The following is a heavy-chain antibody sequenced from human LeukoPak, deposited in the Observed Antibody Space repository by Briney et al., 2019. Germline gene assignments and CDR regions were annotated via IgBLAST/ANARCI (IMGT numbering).Heavy chain of an antibody. J-gene: IGHJ4*02. Sequence: SGGSLRLSCAASGFTFSSYSMNWVRQPPGKGREWLSSISSSSSYIYYADSVKGRFTISRDNAKNSLYLQMNSLRAEDTAVYYCARGKDSSSSGLNFDYWGQGTLVTVSS. CDR3: ARGKDSSSSGLNFDY. V-gene: IGHV3-21*01. CDR2: ISSSSSYI. D-gene: IGHD6-6*01. CDR1: GFTFSSYS.